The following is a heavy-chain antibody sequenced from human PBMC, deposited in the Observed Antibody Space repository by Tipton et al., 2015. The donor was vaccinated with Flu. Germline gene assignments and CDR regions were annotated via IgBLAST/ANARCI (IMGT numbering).Heavy chain of an antibody. Sequence: LRLSCTVSGGSLSSYFWSWIRQPAGKGLEWIGRIYPSGNTNYNPSLQSRVTMSVDTSRNQFSLSLTSVTAADAAIYYCARIGSYLHYYFDLWGRGTLVSVSS. D-gene: IGHD3-10*01. J-gene: IGHJ2*01. CDR1: GGSLSSYF. CDR2: IYPSGNT. CDR3: ARIGSYLHYYFDL. V-gene: IGHV4-4*07.